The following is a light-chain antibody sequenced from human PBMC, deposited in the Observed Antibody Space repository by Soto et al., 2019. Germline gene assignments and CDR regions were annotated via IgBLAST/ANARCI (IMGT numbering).Light chain of an antibody. CDR1: ASDIGGYSF. J-gene: IGLJ1*01. CDR3: SAHGGTNPFV. Sequence: QSALTQPPPASGSPGQSVAISCTGTASDIGGYSFVSWYQQHPGKAPKLLIYDVNKRPSGVPDRFSGSKSGNTASLTVSGLQAEDEAEYYCSAHGGTNPFVFGTGTKLTVL. CDR2: DVN. V-gene: IGLV2-8*01.